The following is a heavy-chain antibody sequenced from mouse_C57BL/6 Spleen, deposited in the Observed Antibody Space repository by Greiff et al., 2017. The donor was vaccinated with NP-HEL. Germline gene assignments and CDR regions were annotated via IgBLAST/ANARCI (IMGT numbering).Heavy chain of an antibody. D-gene: IGHD2-1*01. V-gene: IGHV1-82*01. CDR2: IYPGDGDT. CDR1: GYAFSSSW. Sequence: VQLVESGPELVKPGASVKISCKASGYAFSSSWMNWVKQRPGTGLEWIGRIYPGDGDTNYNGKFKGKATLTADKSSSTAYMQLSSLTSEDSAVYFCAREGYGNYPWFAYWGQGTLVTVSA. CDR3: AREGYGNYPWFAY. J-gene: IGHJ3*01.